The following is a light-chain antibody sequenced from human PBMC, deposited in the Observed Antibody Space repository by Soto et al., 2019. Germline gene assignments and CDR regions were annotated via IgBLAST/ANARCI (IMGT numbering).Light chain of an antibody. CDR3: QHYGSSPWT. V-gene: IGKV3-20*01. CDR1: QSVSSSY. J-gene: IGKJ1*01. Sequence: EIVLTQSPGTLSLSPGERATLSCRASQSVSSSYLAWYQQKPGQAPRLLIYGASSRATGIPDRFSGSGSGTDFTLTNSSLEPEDCAVYYCQHYGSSPWTFGQGTKVEIK. CDR2: GAS.